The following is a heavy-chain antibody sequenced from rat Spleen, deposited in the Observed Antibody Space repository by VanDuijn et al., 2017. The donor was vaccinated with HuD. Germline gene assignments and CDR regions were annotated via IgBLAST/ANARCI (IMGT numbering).Heavy chain of an antibody. CDR1: GFSLMDYS. D-gene: IGHD1-11*01. CDR2: MKYDGDT. Sequence: QVQLKESGPGLVQPSQTLSLTCTVSGFSLMDYSVHWVRQPPGKGLEWMGRMKYDGDTYYNSALKSRLSISRDTSKSQVFLKMNSLQTEDTAIYYCTRGNYGGYSENWGQGVMVTVSS. V-gene: IGHV2S30*01. CDR3: TRGNYGGYSEN. J-gene: IGHJ2*01.